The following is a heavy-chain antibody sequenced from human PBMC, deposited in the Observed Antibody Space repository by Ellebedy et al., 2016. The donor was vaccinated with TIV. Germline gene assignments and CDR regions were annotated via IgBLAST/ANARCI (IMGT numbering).Heavy chain of an antibody. CDR1: GYTFTGYY. CDR2: INPNSGGT. J-gene: IGHJ4*02. D-gene: IGHD6-13*01. V-gene: IGHV1-2*02. Sequence: AASVKVSCKASGYTFTGYYIHWVRQAPGQGLEWMGWINPNSGGTNYAQRFQGRVTITKATSINTAYMELSRLRSDDTAVYYCARPTGTSPSTWTGVGIDYWGQGTLVTFSS. CDR3: ARPTGTSPSTWTGVGIDY.